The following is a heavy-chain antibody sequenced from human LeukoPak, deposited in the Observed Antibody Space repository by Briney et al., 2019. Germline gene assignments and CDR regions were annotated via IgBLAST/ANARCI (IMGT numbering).Heavy chain of an antibody. CDR3: ARERRAWGEDF. Sequence: GASVKISCKASGYTFTNYYIHWVRQAPGQGLEWVGLINPNGGNTGYAQRFQGRVTVTTDTSTSTVYMELNSLGSGDTAVYYCARERRAWGEDFWGQGTLVTVSS. V-gene: IGHV1-46*01. CDR2: INPNGGNT. J-gene: IGHJ4*02. CDR1: GYTFTNYY. D-gene: IGHD3-16*01.